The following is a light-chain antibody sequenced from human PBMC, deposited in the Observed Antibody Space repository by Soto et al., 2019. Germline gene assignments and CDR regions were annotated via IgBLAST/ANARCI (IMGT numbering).Light chain of an antibody. CDR1: QSISNY. Sequence: DIQMTQSPSSLSASVGDRVTITCRASQSISNYLNWYQQKPGKAPKLVIYAASSMQSGVPSRFSGSGSGTDFSLTISSLQPEDVATYYCQQSYSTPRTFGGGTKVEIK. CDR2: AAS. J-gene: IGKJ4*01. CDR3: QQSYSTPRT. V-gene: IGKV1-39*01.